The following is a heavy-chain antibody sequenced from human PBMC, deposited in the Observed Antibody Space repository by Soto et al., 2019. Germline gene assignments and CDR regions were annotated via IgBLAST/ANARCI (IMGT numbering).Heavy chain of an antibody. Sequence: QVQLQQWGAGLLKPAETLSLTCGVYGGSFSGYYWTWIRQPPGKGLEWIGEINHRGSTNYNPSLKXRXAXSXXTSTNHFSLRLSSVTAADTAVYYCARGLTYYYDSTSYALDYWGPGTLVTVSS. V-gene: IGHV4-34*01. CDR1: GGSFSGYY. CDR3: ARGLTYYYDSTSYALDY. CDR2: INHRGST. J-gene: IGHJ4*02. D-gene: IGHD3-22*01.